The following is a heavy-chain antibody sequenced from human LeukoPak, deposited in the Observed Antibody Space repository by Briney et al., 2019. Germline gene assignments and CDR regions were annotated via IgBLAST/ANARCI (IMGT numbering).Heavy chain of an antibody. CDR2: IYSTGST. D-gene: IGHD3-22*01. Sequence: SETLSLTCNVSGGSLSSYYWSWIRQPAGKGLEWIGRIYSTGSTNYNPPLKSRVTMSIDTSKNLFSLKLSSVTAADTAVYYCARGSSGYYYGWGQGTLVTVSS. CDR3: ARGSSGYYYG. J-gene: IGHJ4*02. V-gene: IGHV4-4*07. CDR1: GGSLSSYY.